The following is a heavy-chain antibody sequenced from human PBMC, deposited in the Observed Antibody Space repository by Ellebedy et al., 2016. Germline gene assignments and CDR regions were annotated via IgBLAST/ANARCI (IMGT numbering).Heavy chain of an antibody. CDR2: ISSSSSYI. CDR1: GFTFSSYS. V-gene: IGHV3-21*01. CDR3: ARDPTDRFTMIVVGYFDY. Sequence: GESLKISXAASGFTFSSYSMNWVRQAPGKGLEWVSSISSSSSYIYYADSVKGRFTISRDNSKNTLYLQMNSLRAEDTAVYYCARDPTDRFTMIVVGYFDYWGQGTLVTVSS. J-gene: IGHJ4*02. D-gene: IGHD3-22*01.